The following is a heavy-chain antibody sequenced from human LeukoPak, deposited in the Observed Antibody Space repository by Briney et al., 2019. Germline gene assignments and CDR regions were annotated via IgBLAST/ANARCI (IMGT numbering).Heavy chain of an antibody. V-gene: IGHV3-48*01. CDR1: GFTFSSYS. J-gene: IGHJ4*02. D-gene: IGHD5-24*01. Sequence: GGSLRLSCAASGFTFSSYSMNWVRQAPGKGLEWVSYISSSSSTIYYADSVKGRFTISRDNSKGTVYLQMNSLRPEDTAVYYCAKDDAWLQYGNWGRGTLVTVSS. CDR3: AKDDAWLQYGN. CDR2: ISSSSSTI.